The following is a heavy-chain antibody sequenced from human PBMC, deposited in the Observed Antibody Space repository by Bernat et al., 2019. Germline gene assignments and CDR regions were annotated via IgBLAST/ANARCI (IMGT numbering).Heavy chain of an antibody. D-gene: IGHD5-18*01. J-gene: IGHJ5*02. CDR2: INPSGGST. Sequence: QVQLVQSGAEVKKPGASVKVSCKASGYTFTSYYMHWVRQAPGQGLEWMGIINPSGGSTSYAQKFQGRVTMTRDTSTSTVYMELSSLRSEDTAVYYCARGGQLWVDRGWCDPWGQGTLVTVSS. CDR1: GYTFTSYY. CDR3: ARGGQLWVDRGWCDP. V-gene: IGHV1-46*01.